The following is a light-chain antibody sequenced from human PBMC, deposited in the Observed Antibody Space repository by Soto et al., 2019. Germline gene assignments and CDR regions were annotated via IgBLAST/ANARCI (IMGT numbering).Light chain of an antibody. J-gene: IGLJ3*02. CDR1: SSDVGGYNR. CDR3: ISYTSSSTRV. V-gene: IGLV2-14*03. CDR2: XXX. Sequence: QSALTQPASVSGSPGQSITISCTGTSSDVGGYNRVSWYQQHPGKAPKLMIXXXXXXXXXXXXXXSGSKSGNTASLTISGXXXXXXXXXYCISYTSSSTRVFGGGTKLTVL.